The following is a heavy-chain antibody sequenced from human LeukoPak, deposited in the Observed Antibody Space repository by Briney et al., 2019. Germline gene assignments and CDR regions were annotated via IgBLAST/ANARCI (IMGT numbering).Heavy chain of an antibody. Sequence: ASVKVSCKASGYTFTSYGISWVRQAPGQGLEWMGWISAYNGNTNYAQKLQGRVTMTTDTSTSTAYMELRSLRSDDTAVYYCAKETYDSSGSYPTFDPWGQGTLVTVSS. CDR2: ISAYNGNT. CDR1: GYTFTSYG. D-gene: IGHD3-22*01. J-gene: IGHJ5*02. CDR3: AKETYDSSGSYPTFDP. V-gene: IGHV1-18*01.